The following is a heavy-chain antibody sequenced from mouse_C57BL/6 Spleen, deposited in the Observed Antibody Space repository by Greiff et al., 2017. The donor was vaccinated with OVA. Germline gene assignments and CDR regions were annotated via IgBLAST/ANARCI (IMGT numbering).Heavy chain of an antibody. J-gene: IGHJ4*01. CDR1: GFTFSDYG. V-gene: IGHV5-15*01. D-gene: IGHD2-3*01. CDR3: ARHRDCYGTPYYAMDY. Sequence: DVHLVESGGGLVQPGGSLKLSCAASGFTFSDYGMAWVRQAPRKGPEWVAFISNLAYSIYYADTVTGRFTISRENAKNTLYLERSSLRSEDTAMYYCARHRDCYGTPYYAMDYWGQGTSVTVSS. CDR2: ISNLAYSI.